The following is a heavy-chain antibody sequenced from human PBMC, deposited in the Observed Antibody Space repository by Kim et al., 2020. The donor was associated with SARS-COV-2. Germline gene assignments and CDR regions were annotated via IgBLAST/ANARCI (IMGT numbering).Heavy chain of an antibody. CDR2: IYHSGST. D-gene: IGHD3-10*01. CDR3: ARDQIRGSGRGNGAFDI. J-gene: IGHJ3*02. V-gene: IGHV4-4*02. CDR1: GGSISSSNW. Sequence: SETLSLTCAVSGGSISSSNWWSWVRQPPGKGLEWIGEIYHSGSTNYNPSLKSRVTISVDESKNQFSLKLSSVTAADTAVYYCARDQIRGSGRGNGAFDIWGQGTMVTVSS.